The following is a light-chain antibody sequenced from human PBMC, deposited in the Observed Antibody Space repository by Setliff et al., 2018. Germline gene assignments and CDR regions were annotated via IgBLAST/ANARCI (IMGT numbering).Light chain of an antibody. CDR2: EVT. J-gene: IGLJ2*01. CDR3: LSYTSETTHAL. Sequence: QSVLTQPAAVSGSPGQSIAISCAGTNSDVGGYNYVSWYQQHPGKAPKLMIFEVTKRPSGVSDRFSGSKSGNTASLTISGLQAEDEADYYCLSYTSETTHALFGGGTRSPS. V-gene: IGLV2-14*03. CDR1: NSDVGGYNY.